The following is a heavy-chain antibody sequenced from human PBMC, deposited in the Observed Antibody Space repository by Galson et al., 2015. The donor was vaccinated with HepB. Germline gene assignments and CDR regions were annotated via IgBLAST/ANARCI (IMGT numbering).Heavy chain of an antibody. J-gene: IGHJ4*02. Sequence: SETLSLTCTVSGGSISAYYWSWIRQPPGKGLEWIGRIYYSGSTNYNPSLKSRVTISVDTSKKNFSLKLSSVTAADTAVYYCARDDYGDYRWRDWGQGTLVTVSS. V-gene: IGHV4-59*01. D-gene: IGHD4-17*01. CDR3: ARDDYGDYRWRD. CDR1: GGSISAYY. CDR2: IYYSGST.